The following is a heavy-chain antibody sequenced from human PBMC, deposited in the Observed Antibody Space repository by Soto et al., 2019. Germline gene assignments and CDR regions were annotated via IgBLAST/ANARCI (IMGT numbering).Heavy chain of an antibody. CDR3: ARVRFLEWLSLDY. D-gene: IGHD3-3*01. CDR1: GGSISSSSYY. Sequence: SETLSLTCTVSGGSISSSSYYWSWIRQPPGKGLEWIGYIYYSGSTNYNPSLKSRVTISVDTSKNQFSLKLSSVTAADTAVYYCARVRFLEWLSLDYWGQGTLVTVSS. V-gene: IGHV4-61*01. CDR2: IYYSGST. J-gene: IGHJ4*02.